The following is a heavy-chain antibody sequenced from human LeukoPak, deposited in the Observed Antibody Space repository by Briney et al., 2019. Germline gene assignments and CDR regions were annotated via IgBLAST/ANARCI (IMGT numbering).Heavy chain of an antibody. D-gene: IGHD3-22*01. J-gene: IGHJ4*02. CDR3: VRLRRNSDTSGYYYYYYDF. CDR1: GYTFSSFS. CDR2: ISVRSNYI. Sequence: GGSLRLSCVASGYTFSSFSINWVRQAPGKGLEWVSSISVRSNYIYYVDSVRGRFSISRDDARDSLFLQMNSLKAEDTAVYYCVRLRRNSDTSGYYYYYYDFWGQATLVTVSS. V-gene: IGHV3-21*01.